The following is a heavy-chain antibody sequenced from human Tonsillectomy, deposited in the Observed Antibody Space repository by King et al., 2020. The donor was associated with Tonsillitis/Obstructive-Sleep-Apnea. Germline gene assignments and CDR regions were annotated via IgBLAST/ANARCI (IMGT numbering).Heavy chain of an antibody. CDR2: IGSSGSTI. D-gene: IGHD5-12*01. CDR1: GLTFSRYE. J-gene: IGHJ2*01. Sequence: VQLVESGGGLVQPGGSLRLSCAAAGLTFSRYEMNWVRQAPGKGLEWVSYIGSSGSTIYYAASVKGRFTISRDNAKNSLYLQMNSLRGEDTAVYYCVRDRLGWSFDLWGRGTLVSVSS. CDR3: VRDRLGWSFDL. V-gene: IGHV3-48*03.